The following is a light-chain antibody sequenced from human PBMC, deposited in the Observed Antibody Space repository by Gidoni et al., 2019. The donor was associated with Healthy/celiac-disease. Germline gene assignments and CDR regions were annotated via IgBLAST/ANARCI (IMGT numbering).Light chain of an antibody. CDR2: RNN. J-gene: IGLJ3*02. CDR1: SSNIGSNY. Sequence: QSVLTQPPSASGTPGRRATIPCSGSSSNIGSNYVYWYQQLPGTAPKLLIYRNNQRPSGVPDRFSGSKSGTSASLAISGLRSEDEADYYCAAWDDSLSGWVFGGGTKLTVL. V-gene: IGLV1-47*01. CDR3: AAWDDSLSGWV.